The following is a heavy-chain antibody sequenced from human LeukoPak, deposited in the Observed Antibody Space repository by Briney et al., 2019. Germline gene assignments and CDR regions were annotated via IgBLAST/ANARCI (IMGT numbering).Heavy chain of an antibody. CDR3: GRGGNGIDI. V-gene: IGHV3-74*01. CDR1: GFTFSHYV. CDR2: INRDESNT. Sequence: GGSLRLSCAASGFTFSHYVMHWVRQAPGKGLVWVSRINRDESNTNSYADAVKGLFIISIYNAKNTLYLQMNSLRAEDTAVYFCGRGGNGIDIWGQGTTVIVSS. D-gene: IGHD2-8*01. J-gene: IGHJ3*02.